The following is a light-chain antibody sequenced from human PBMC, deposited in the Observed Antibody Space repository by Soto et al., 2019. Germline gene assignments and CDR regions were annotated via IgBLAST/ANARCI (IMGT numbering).Light chain of an antibody. CDR1: SSDVGGYDY. CDR2: AVT. J-gene: IGLJ1*01. V-gene: IGLV2-8*01. CDR3: SSYAGSHTFFV. Sequence: QSVLTQPPSASGSPGQSVTISCTGTSSDVGGYDYVSWYQHHAGKAPKLLIFAVTKRPSGVPDRFSGSRSGNTASLTVSGLQAEDEAVYYCSSYAGSHTFFVFGSGTKLTVL.